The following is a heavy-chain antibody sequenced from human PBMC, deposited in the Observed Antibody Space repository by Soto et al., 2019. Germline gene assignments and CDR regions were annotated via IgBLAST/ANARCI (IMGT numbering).Heavy chain of an antibody. J-gene: IGHJ4*02. D-gene: IGHD3-16*02. CDR1: GFTFSSYA. CDR3: AKEQGRYDYIWGSYRYPY. CDR2: ISGSGGST. Sequence: GGSLRLSCAASGFTFSSYAMSWVRQAPGKGLEWVSAISGSGGSTYYADSVKGRFTISRDNSKNTLYLQMNSLRAEDTAVYYCAKEQGRYDYIWGSYRYPYWGQGTLVTVSS. V-gene: IGHV3-23*01.